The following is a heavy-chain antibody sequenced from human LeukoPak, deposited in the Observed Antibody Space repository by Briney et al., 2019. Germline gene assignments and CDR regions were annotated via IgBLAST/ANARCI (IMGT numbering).Heavy chain of an antibody. V-gene: IGHV1-18*01. CDR1: GYTFTSYG. Sequence: ASVKVSCKASGYTFTSYGISWVRQAPGQGLEWMGWISAYNGNTNYAQELQGRVTMTTDTSTSTAYMELRSLRSDDTAVYYCARGAPFHYYDSSVVYWGQGTLVTVSS. CDR3: ARGAPFHYYDSSVVY. CDR2: ISAYNGNT. J-gene: IGHJ4*02. D-gene: IGHD3-22*01.